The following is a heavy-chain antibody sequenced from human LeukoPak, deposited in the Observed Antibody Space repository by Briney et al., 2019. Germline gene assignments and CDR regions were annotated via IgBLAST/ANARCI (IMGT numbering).Heavy chain of an antibody. CDR1: GFTFSSYC. Sequence: GGSLRLSCAASGFTFSSYCMTWVRQAPGKGLEWVSYISGNSSTIYYADSVKGRFTISRDNAKNSLYLQMNSLRAEDTAVYYCVHRAVAGTGVDYWGQGTLVTVSS. CDR3: VHRAVAGTGVDY. D-gene: IGHD6-19*01. J-gene: IGHJ4*02. CDR2: ISGNSSTI. V-gene: IGHV3-48*04.